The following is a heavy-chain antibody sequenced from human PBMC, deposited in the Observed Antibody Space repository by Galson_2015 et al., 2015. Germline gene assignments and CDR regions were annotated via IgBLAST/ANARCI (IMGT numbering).Heavy chain of an antibody. CDR3: ARDLGGCGSTCGPGY. D-gene: IGHD3-16*01. CDR2: IRQDGSGT. V-gene: IGHV3-7*05. J-gene: IGHJ4*02. Sequence: SLRLSCAASGFSGFTFRTLWMSWVRQAPGKGLEWVGNIRQDGSGTFYADSVKGRFTISRDNAKNSLYLQMDNLRAEDTAVYYCARDLGGCGSTCGPGYWGPGTLVTVSS. CDR1: GFSGFTFRTLW.